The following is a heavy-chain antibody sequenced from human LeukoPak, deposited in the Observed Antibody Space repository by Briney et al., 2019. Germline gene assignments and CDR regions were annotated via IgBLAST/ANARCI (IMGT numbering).Heavy chain of an antibody. V-gene: IGHV4-34*01. CDR2: INHSGST. D-gene: IGHD2-8*01. J-gene: IGHJ4*02. CDR1: GGSFSGYY. Sequence: SETLSLTCAVYGGSFSGYYWSWIRQPPGKGLEWIGEINHSGSTTYNPSLKSRVSMSLDTSKNQFSLKLSSVTAADTAVYYCARGLKPYCTNGVCYTGDFWGQGTLVTVS. CDR3: ARGLKPYCTNGVCYTGDF.